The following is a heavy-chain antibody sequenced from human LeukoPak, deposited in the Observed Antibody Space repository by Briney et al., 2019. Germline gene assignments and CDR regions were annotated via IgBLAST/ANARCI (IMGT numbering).Heavy chain of an antibody. Sequence: GGSLRLSCAASGFTFSSHWMSWVRQAPGKGLEWVANIKEDGSEKYYVDAVKGRFTISRDNAKNSLYLQMNSLRAEDTAVYYCAREGPDQLTTGGWFDPWGQGTLVTVSS. CDR2: IKEDGSEK. CDR1: GFTFSSHW. V-gene: IGHV3-7*01. D-gene: IGHD1-1*01. J-gene: IGHJ5*02. CDR3: AREGPDQLTTGGWFDP.